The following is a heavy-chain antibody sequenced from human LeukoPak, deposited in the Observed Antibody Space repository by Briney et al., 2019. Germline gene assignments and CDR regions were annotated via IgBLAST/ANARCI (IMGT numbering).Heavy chain of an antibody. V-gene: IGHV4-59*08. J-gene: IGHJ4*02. CDR3: ARGLRTSFDY. CDR1: GGSFSGYY. Sequence: SETLSLTCAVYGGSFSGYYWSWIRQPPGKGLEWIGYIYYSGSTNYNPSLKSRVTISVDTSKNQFPLKLSSVTAADTAVYYCARGLRTSFDYWGQGTLVTVSS. CDR2: IYYSGST.